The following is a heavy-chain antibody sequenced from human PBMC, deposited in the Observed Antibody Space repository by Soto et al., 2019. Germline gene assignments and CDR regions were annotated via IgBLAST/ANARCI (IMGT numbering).Heavy chain of an antibody. CDR2: ISWSSANI. CDR1: GFKFDDYA. V-gene: IGHV3-9*01. D-gene: IGHD1-26*01. J-gene: IGHJ4*02. Sequence: EVQLVESGGGLVQPGRSLRLSCAASGFKFDDYAMHWVRQAPGKGLEWVSGISWSSANIAYADSVKGRFTISRDNVKNFLYLQMNSLRPEDTALYYCAKDMNSGGYLMASLGYWGQGALVTVSS. CDR3: AKDMNSGGYLMASLGY.